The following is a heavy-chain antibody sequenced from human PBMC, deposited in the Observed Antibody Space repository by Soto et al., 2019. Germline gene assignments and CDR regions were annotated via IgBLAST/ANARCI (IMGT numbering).Heavy chain of an antibody. J-gene: IGHJ4*02. V-gene: IGHV3-15*01. Sequence: GGSLRLSCAASGFTFSNVWMSWVRQAPGKGLEWVGRVKSKSDGATTDYAAPVKGRFTVSRYDSQNTLSLQMDSLKIEATAAYFCTTAAGGMWGADYCRRGTTVTVSS. CDR3: TTAAGGMWGADY. CDR2: VKSKSDGATT. D-gene: IGHD1-26*01. CDR1: GFTFSNVW.